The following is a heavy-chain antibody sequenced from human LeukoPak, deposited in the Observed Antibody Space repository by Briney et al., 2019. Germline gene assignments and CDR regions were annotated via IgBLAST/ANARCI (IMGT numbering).Heavy chain of an antibody. V-gene: IGHV6-1*01. J-gene: IGHJ5*02. Sequence: SQTLSLTCAISGDSVSSNSAAWNWIRQSPSRGLEWLGRTYYRSKWYNDYAVSVKGRITINPDTSKNQFSLQLNSVTPEDTAVYYCARSAPKIYSSSWYNWFDPWGQGTLVTVSS. CDR2: TYYRSKWYN. CDR3: ARSAPKIYSSSWYNWFDP. D-gene: IGHD6-13*01. CDR1: GDSVSSNSAA.